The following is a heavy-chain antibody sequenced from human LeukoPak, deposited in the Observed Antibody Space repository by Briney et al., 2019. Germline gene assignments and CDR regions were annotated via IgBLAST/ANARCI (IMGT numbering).Heavy chain of an antibody. CDR3: AKDGHLFRWLQFLDY. V-gene: IGHV3-23*01. J-gene: IGHJ4*02. CDR2: ISGSGGSK. Sequence: PGGSLRLSCAASGFTFSGYAMSWVRQAPGKGLEWVSAISGSGGSKYYADSVKGRFTISRDNSKNTLYLQMNSLRAEDTAVYYCAKDGHLFRWLQFLDYWGQGTLVTVSS. CDR1: GFTFSGYA. D-gene: IGHD5-24*01.